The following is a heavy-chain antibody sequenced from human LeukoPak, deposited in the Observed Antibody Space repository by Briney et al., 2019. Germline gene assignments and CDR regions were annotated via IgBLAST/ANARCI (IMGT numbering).Heavy chain of an antibody. CDR2: INAGNGNT. D-gene: IGHD2-15*01. CDR1: GYTFTSYA. Sequence: ASVKVSCKASGYTFTSYAMHWVRQAPRQRLEWMGWINAGNGNTKYSQKFQGRVTITRDTSASTAYMELSSLRSEDTAVYYCARDRGRYCTGGSCYFVDWFDPWGQGTLVTVSS. CDR3: ARDRGRYCTGGSCYFVDWFDP. J-gene: IGHJ5*02. V-gene: IGHV1-3*01.